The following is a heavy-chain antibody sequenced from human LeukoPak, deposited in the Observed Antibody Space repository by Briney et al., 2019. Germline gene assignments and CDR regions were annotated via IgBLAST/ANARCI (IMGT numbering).Heavy chain of an antibody. CDR3: AKELGCSGGSCYSRGLKAFDI. V-gene: IGHV3-30*02. CDR2: IRYDGSNK. CDR1: GFTFSSYG. Sequence: PGGSLRLSCAASGFTFSSYGMHWVRQAPGKGLEWVAFIRYDGSNKYYADSVKGRFTISRDNSKNTLYLQMNSLRAEDTAVYYCAKELGCSGGSCYSRGLKAFDIWGQGTMVTASS. J-gene: IGHJ3*02. D-gene: IGHD2-15*01.